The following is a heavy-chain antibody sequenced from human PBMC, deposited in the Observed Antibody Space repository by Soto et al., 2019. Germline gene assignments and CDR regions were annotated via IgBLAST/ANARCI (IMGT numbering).Heavy chain of an antibody. Sequence: SETLSLTSTVSGVSISSSSYYWGWIRQPPGKGLEWIGSIYYRGSTYYNPSLKSRVTISVDTSKNQFSLKLSSVTAADTAVYYCARQGVYGRFDPWGQGTLVTVSS. CDR2: IYYRGST. CDR3: ARQGVYGRFDP. V-gene: IGHV4-39*01. CDR1: GVSISSSSYY. J-gene: IGHJ5*02. D-gene: IGHD3-10*01.